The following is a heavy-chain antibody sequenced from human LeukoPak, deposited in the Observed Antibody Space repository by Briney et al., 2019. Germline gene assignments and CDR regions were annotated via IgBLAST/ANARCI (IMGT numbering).Heavy chain of an antibody. V-gene: IGHV3-30*02. D-gene: IGHD2-2*01. CDR3: AAPGVPAATYYFDY. Sequence: GGSLRLSCAASGFTFSTYGMHWVRQAPGKGLEWVAFIRYDGSNKYYADSVKGRFTISRDNSKSTVYLQMNSLRAEDTAVYYCAAPGVPAATYYFDYWGQGTLVTVSS. CDR2: IRYDGSNK. J-gene: IGHJ4*02. CDR1: GFTFSTYG.